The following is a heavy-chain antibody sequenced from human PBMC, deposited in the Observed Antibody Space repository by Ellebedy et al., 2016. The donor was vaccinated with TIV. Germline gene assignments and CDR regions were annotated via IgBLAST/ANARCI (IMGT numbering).Heavy chain of an antibody. Sequence: MPGGSLRLSCAVSGDSISSGKWWNWVRQPPGKGLEWIGDIYHSGSTHYIPSLMSRVSISMDKSKNQFYLNLTSVTAADTAVYYCARSNYAWVSAWGLGTLVTVPS. CDR2: IYHSGST. V-gene: IGHV4-4*02. J-gene: IGHJ5*02. D-gene: IGHD4-11*01. CDR1: GDSISSGKW. CDR3: ARSNYAWVSA.